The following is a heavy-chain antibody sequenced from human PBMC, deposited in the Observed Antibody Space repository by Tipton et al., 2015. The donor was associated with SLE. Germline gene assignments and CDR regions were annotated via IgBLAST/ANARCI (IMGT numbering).Heavy chain of an antibody. Sequence: LSLTCAVYGGSFSDYYMSWIRQAPGKGPEWVSYISSSGSTIYYADSVKGRFTISRDNAKNSLYLQMNSLRAEDTAVYYCARDPGTGTTPYYYGMDVWGQGTTVTVSS. CDR1: GGSFSDYY. CDR2: ISSSGSTI. J-gene: IGHJ6*02. V-gene: IGHV3-11*04. CDR3: ARDPGTGTTPYYYGMDV. D-gene: IGHD1-1*01.